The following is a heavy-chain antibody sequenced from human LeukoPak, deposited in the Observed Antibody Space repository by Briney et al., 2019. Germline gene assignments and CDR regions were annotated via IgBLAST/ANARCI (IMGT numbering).Heavy chain of an antibody. J-gene: IGHJ4*02. CDR3: ARAYGSGTGIDY. CDR1: GFTFSSYS. Sequence: GGSLRLSCAASGFTFSSYSMNWVRQAPGKGLEWVSSIRSSSSYISYADSGKGRFTISRDNAKNSLYLQMHSLRAEDTAVYDCARAYGSGTGIDYWGQGTLVTVSS. V-gene: IGHV3-21*01. D-gene: IGHD3-10*01. CDR2: IRSSSSYI.